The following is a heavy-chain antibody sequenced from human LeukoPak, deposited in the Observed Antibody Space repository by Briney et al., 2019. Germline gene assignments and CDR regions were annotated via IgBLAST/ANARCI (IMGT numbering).Heavy chain of an antibody. CDR2: IYYSRST. J-gene: IGHJ3*02. V-gene: IGHV4-59*01. CDR3: ARRRVKYYYDSSGPREAFDI. Sequence: SETLSLTCTDSGGSISSYYWSWIRQPPGKGLEWIGYIYYSRSTNYNPSLKSPITISVATSKNHISLKLSSVTAADTAVYYWARRRVKYYYDSSGPREAFDIWGQGTMVTVSS. CDR1: GGSISSYY. D-gene: IGHD3-22*01.